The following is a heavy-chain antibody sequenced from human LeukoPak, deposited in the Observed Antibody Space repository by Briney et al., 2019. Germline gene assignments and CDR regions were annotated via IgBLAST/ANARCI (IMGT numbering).Heavy chain of an antibody. Sequence: GGSLRLSCAASGFTFSSYWMSWVRQAPGKGLEWVANIKQDGSEKYYVDSVKGRFTISRDNAKNSLYLQMNSLRAEDTAVYYCARARTGDQHYFDYWGRGTLVTVSS. J-gene: IGHJ4*02. V-gene: IGHV3-7*01. D-gene: IGHD7-27*01. CDR3: ARARTGDQHYFDY. CDR1: GFTFSSYW. CDR2: IKQDGSEK.